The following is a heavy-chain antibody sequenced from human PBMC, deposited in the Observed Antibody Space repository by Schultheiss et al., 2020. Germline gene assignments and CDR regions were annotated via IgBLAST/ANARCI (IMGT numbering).Heavy chain of an antibody. D-gene: IGHD3-3*01. CDR2: IYYSGST. V-gene: IGHV4-39*07. Sequence: SQTLSLTCTVSGGSISSSSYYWGWIRQPPGKGLEWIGSIYYSGSTYYNPSLKSRVTISVDTSKNQFSLKLSSVTAADTAVYYCASPSEAPVRDYDFWSGYWQMGYYYMDVWGKGTTVTVSS. J-gene: IGHJ6*03. CDR1: GGSISSSSYY. CDR3: ASPSEAPVRDYDFWSGYWQMGYYYMDV.